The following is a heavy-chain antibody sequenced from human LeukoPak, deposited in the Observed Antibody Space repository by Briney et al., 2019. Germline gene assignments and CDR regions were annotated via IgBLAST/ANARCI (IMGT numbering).Heavy chain of an antibody. CDR2: IYYSGST. CDR1: GGSISSYY. D-gene: IGHD1-7*01. J-gene: IGHJ4*02. CDR3: ARGANYGEDYFDY. V-gene: IGHV4-59*01. Sequence: SETLSLTCTVSGGSISSYYWNWIRQPPGKGLEWIGYIYYSGSTTYNPSLKSRVTISVDTSKNHFSLKVSSVTAADTAAYYCARGANYGEDYFDYWGQGTLVTVSS.